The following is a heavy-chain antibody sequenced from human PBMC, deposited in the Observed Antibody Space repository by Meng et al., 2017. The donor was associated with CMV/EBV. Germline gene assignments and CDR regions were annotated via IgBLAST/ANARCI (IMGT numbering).Heavy chain of an antibody. CDR1: GGSISSSSYY. CDR2: IYYSGNT. Sequence: GSLRLSCTVSGGSISSSSYYWGWIRQPPGKGLEWIGSIYYSGNTYYNPSLKSRVTISIDTSKNQFSLKLSSVTAADTAVYYCARVRYCDSSACYQWYDFWGQGTLVTVSS. J-gene: IGHJ4*02. D-gene: IGHD2-2*01. V-gene: IGHV4-39*07. CDR3: ARVRYCDSSACYQWYDF.